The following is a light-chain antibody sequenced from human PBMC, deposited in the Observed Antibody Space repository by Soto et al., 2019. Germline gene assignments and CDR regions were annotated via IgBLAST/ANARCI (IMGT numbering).Light chain of an antibody. CDR1: SSNIGAGYD. CDR2: GNT. CDR3: HSYDRSLSGAV. V-gene: IGLV1-40*01. Sequence: QSALTQPPSVSGAPGQRVTISCTGNSSNIGAGYDVLWSQQLPGTAPKVVIYGNTDRPTGVPDRFSASKSGASASLAISGLQPDDEADYYCHSYDRSLSGAVFGGGTKVTVL. J-gene: IGLJ2*01.